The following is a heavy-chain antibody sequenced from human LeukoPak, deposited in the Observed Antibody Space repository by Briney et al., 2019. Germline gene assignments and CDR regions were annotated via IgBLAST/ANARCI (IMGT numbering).Heavy chain of an antibody. V-gene: IGHV1-8*01. Sequence: ASVKVSCKASGYTFTSYDINWVRQATGQGLEWMGWMNPNSGNTGYAQKFQGRVTMTRNTSISTAYMELSSLRSEDTAVYYCARVVAEHSSGWYGYYYYHMDVWGKGTTVTVSS. J-gene: IGHJ6*03. CDR1: GYTFTSYD. CDR2: MNPNSGNT. CDR3: ARVVAEHSSGWYGYYYYHMDV. D-gene: IGHD6-19*01.